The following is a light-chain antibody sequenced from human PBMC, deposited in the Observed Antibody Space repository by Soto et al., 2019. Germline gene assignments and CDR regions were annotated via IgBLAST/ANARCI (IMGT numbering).Light chain of an antibody. Sequence: QPVLTQPPSASGTPGQGVIISCSGSRSNIGSNTVNWYQQFPGTAPKLLIYTNNQRPSGVPDRFSGSKSGTSASLAISGLQSEDEADYYCAARDDSLKGPAFGGGTKLTVL. J-gene: IGLJ2*01. CDR2: TNN. V-gene: IGLV1-44*01. CDR3: AARDDSLKGPA. CDR1: RSNIGSNT.